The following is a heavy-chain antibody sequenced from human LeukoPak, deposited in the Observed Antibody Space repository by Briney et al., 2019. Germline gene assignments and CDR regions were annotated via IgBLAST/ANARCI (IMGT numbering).Heavy chain of an antibody. CDR3: ASYGDYVAFDI. D-gene: IGHD4-17*01. J-gene: IGHJ3*02. CDR2: IYYSGST. CDR1: GGSISSYY. Sequence: PSETLSLTCTVSGGSISSYYWSWIRQPPGKGLEWIGYIYYSGSTNYNPSLKSRVTISVDTSKNQFSLKLSSVTAEDTAVYYCASYGDYVAFDIWGQGTMVTVSS. V-gene: IGHV4-59*01.